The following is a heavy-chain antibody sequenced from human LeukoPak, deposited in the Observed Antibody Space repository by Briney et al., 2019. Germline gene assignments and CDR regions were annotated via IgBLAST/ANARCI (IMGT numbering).Heavy chain of an antibody. D-gene: IGHD1-26*01. CDR1: GFTFDDYA. CDR3: AKDPYSGSYPEPSYYFDY. J-gene: IGHJ4*02. V-gene: IGHV3-9*01. CDR2: ISWNSGSI. Sequence: GGSLRLSCAASGFTFDDYAMHWVRHAPGKGREWVSGISWNSGSIGYADSVKGRFTISRDNAKNSLYLQMNSLRAEDTALYYCAKDPYSGSYPEPSYYFDYWGQGTLVTVTS.